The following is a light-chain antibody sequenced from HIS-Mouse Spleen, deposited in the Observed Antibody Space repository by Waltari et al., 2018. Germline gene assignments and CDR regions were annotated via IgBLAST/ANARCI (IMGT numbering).Light chain of an antibody. CDR3: SSYTSSSTYV. J-gene: IGLJ1*01. V-gene: IGLV2-14*03. Sequence: QSALTQPASVSGSPGQSITISCTGTSSDVGGYNYVSWYQQHPGKAPKLMSYDGSNRPSGVSSRFSGSKAGNTASLTISGLQAEDEADYYCSSYTSSSTYVFGTGTKVTVL. CDR2: DGS. CDR1: SSDVGGYNY.